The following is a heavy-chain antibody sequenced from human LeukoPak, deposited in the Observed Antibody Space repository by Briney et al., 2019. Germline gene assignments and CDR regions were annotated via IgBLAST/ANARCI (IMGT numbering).Heavy chain of an antibody. Sequence: SETLSLTCAVYGGSFSGYYWSWIRQPPGKGLEWIGEINHSGSTNYNPSLKSRVTISVDTSKNQFSLKLSSVTAADTAVYYCAREMTTVTKDDYWGQGTLVTVPS. CDR3: AREMTTVTKDDY. CDR2: INHSGST. D-gene: IGHD4-17*01. V-gene: IGHV4-34*01. J-gene: IGHJ4*02. CDR1: GGSFSGYY.